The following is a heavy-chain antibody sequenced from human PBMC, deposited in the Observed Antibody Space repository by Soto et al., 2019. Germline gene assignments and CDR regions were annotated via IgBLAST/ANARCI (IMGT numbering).Heavy chain of an antibody. Sequence: SETLSLTCTASGGSISSYYWSWIRQPPGKGLGWIAHIYYSGSTNYSPSLKSRVTISVDTSKNQFSLKLSSVTAADTAVYYCARSPIASRPHFGYWGQVTLVTVSS. CDR1: GGSISSYY. CDR2: IYYSGST. J-gene: IGHJ4*02. CDR3: ARSPIASRPHFGY. D-gene: IGHD6-6*01. V-gene: IGHV4-59*01.